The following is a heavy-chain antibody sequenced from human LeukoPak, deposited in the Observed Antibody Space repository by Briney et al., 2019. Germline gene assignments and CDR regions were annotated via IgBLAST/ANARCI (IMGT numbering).Heavy chain of an antibody. J-gene: IGHJ4*02. Sequence: PWGSLRLSCTASGFSFSTYSMTWVRQGPGKGLEWVSSIYNSGSKTFYADSVKGRFTISRDNSKNTLYLQMNSLTAEDTAIYYCSKDVVPDSGWDLDYWGQGTLVTVSS. V-gene: IGHV3-23*05. CDR3: SKDVVPDSGWDLDY. D-gene: IGHD6-19*01. CDR1: GFSFSTYS. CDR2: IYNSGSKT.